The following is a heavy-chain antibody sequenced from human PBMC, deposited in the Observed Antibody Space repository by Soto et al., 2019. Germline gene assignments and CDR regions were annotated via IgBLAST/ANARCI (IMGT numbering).Heavy chain of an antibody. CDR2: IYYSGST. J-gene: IGHJ4*02. V-gene: IGHV4-59*01. Sequence: SETRSLTCTVSGGSISSYYWSWIRQPPGKGLEWIGYIYYSGSTNYNPSLKSRVTISVDTSKNQFSLKLSSVTAADTAVYYCARGRTYYDSSGYPDYWGQGTLVTVSS. CDR3: ARGRTYYDSSGYPDY. CDR1: GGSISSYY. D-gene: IGHD3-22*01.